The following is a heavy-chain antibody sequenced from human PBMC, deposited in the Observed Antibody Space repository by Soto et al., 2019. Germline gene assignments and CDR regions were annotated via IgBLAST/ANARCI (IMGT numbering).Heavy chain of an antibody. CDR2: IIPIPGIA. Sequence: QVQLVQSGAEVKKPGPSVKVSCKASGGTFSSYTISWVRQAPGQGLEWMGRIIPIPGIANYAQKFQGRGRITADKATSIDYLELRSLGSEDTAVYHCARAEYSSSSLGETKNCYYYYKDAWGEGTTVTVSS. V-gene: IGHV1-69*02. J-gene: IGHJ6*03. D-gene: IGHD6-6*01. CDR1: GGTFSSYT. CDR3: ARAEYSSSSLGETKNCYYYYKDA.